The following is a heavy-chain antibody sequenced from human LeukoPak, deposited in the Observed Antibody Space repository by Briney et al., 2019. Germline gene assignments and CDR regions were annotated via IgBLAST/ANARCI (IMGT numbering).Heavy chain of an antibody. Sequence: ASVKVSCKASGYTFTSYYMHWVRQAPGQGLEWMGIINPSGGSTSYAQKFQGRVTMTRDTSTSTVYMELSGLRSEDTAVYYCAREFYILTGYSAGPYFDYWGQGTLVTVSS. V-gene: IGHV1-46*01. CDR1: GYTFTSYY. CDR2: INPSGGST. CDR3: AREFYILTGYSAGPYFDY. J-gene: IGHJ4*02. D-gene: IGHD3-9*01.